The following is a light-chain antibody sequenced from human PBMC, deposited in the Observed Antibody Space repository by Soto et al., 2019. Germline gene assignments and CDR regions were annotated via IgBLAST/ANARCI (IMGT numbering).Light chain of an antibody. J-gene: IGLJ3*02. CDR3: CSYAGGNTPTWV. V-gene: IGLV2-11*01. CDR2: DVS. CDR1: SSDVGGYNY. Sequence: QSVLTQPRSVSGSPGQSVTISCTGTSSDVGGYNYVSWYQQHPGKAPKLMIYDVSKRPSGVPDRFSGSKSGNTASLTISGLQAEDEADYYCCSYAGGNTPTWVFGGGTKVTVL.